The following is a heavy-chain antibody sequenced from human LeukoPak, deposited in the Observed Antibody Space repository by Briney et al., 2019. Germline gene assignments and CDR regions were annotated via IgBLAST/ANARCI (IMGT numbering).Heavy chain of an antibody. V-gene: IGHV6-1*01. Sequence: SQTLSLTCAISGDSVSSNNGAWNWIRQSPSRGLEWLGRTYYRSKWYNDYAESLTTRITISPVTSKNQFSLQLYSVTPEDTGVLCWGGDVGYTGWHSVDYWGQGTLV. CDR2: TYYRSKWYN. CDR3: GGDVGYTGWHSVDY. CDR1: GDSVSSNNGA. D-gene: IGHD3-9*01. J-gene: IGHJ4*02.